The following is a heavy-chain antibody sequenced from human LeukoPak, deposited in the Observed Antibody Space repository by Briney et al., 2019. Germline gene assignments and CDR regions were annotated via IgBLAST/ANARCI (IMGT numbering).Heavy chain of an antibody. Sequence: ASVKVSCKASGYTFTSYGISWVRQAPGQGLEWMGWISAYNGNTNYAQKLQGRVTMTTDTSTSTAYMELSRLRSDDTAVYYCARDLYWGYYYYMDVWGKGTTVTVSS. J-gene: IGHJ6*03. CDR3: ARDLYWGYYYYMDV. CDR2: ISAYNGNT. D-gene: IGHD3-16*01. CDR1: GYTFTSYG. V-gene: IGHV1-18*01.